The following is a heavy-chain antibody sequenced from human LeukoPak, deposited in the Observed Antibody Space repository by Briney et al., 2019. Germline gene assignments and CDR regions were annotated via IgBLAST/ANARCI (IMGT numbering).Heavy chain of an antibody. D-gene: IGHD1-1*01. Sequence: GRSLRLSCAGSGFTFSSYGMHWVRQAPGKGLEWVAAISFDGSNKYYADSVKGRFTISRDHSKSTLYLQMNSLRAEDAALYFCARRPGLERYYFDYWGQGTLVTVSS. CDR3: ARRPGLERYYFDY. CDR2: ISFDGSNK. CDR1: GFTFSSYG. J-gene: IGHJ4*02. V-gene: IGHV3-30*03.